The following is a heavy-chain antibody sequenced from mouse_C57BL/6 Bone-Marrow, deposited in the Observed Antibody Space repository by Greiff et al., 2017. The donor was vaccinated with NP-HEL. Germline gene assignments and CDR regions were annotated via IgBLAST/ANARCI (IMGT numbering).Heavy chain of an antibody. CDR1: GYAFSSYW. J-gene: IGHJ1*03. D-gene: IGHD1-1*01. CDR2: IYPGDGDT. V-gene: IGHV1-80*01. Sequence: QVQLQQSGAELVKPGASVKISCKASGYAFSSYWMNWVKQRPGKGLEWIGQIYPGDGDTNYNGKFKGKATLTADKSSSTAYMQLSSLTSEDSAVYFCAREGDYGTYWYFDVWGTGTTVTVSS. CDR3: AREGDYGTYWYFDV.